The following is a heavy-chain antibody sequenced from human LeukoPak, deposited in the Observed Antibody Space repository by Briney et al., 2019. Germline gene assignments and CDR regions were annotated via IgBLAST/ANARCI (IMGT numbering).Heavy chain of an antibody. V-gene: IGHV3-7*01. CDR3: ARGGFWSSYPPSPSPDY. CDR2: IKQDGSEK. J-gene: IGHJ4*02. Sequence: PGGSLRLSCAASGFTFSTYWMSWVRQAPGKGLEWVANIKQDGSEKYYVDSVKGRFTISRDNAKNSLYLQMNSLRAEDTAVYYCARGGFWSSYPPSPSPDYWGQGTLVTVSS. CDR1: GFTFSTYW. D-gene: IGHD3-3*01.